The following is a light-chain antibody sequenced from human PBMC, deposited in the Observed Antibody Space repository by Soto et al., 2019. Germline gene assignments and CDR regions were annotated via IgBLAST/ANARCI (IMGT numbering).Light chain of an antibody. V-gene: IGKV1-39*01. CDR3: QQSYSTLYT. CDR1: QSISTY. J-gene: IGKJ2*01. CDR2: GAS. Sequence: DIQMTHSPSSLSASIGDRVTITCRPSQSISTYLHWYQQKPGEAPKLLISGASSLQSGVPSRFSGSGSGTEFTLTITTLQREDFATYYCQQSYSTLYTFGQGTKLEIK.